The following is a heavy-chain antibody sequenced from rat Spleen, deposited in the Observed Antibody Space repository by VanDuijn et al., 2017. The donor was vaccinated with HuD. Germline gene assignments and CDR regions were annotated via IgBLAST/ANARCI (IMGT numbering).Heavy chain of an antibody. CDR2: IGYSGDT. D-gene: IGHD1-10*01. CDR1: GYSITSNY. J-gene: IGHJ1*01. V-gene: IGHV3-1*01. CDR3: ARDNSGYCDFDV. Sequence: EVQLQESGPGLVKPSQSLSLTCSVTGYSITSNYWGWIRKFPGNKMEWMAYIGYSGDTDYNPSLKSRISITRDTSKNHFFLQFNSVTTEDTATYYCARDNSGYCDFDVWGPGTMVTVSS.